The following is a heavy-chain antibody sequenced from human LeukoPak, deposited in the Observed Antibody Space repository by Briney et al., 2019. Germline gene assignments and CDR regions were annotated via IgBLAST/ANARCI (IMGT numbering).Heavy chain of an antibody. Sequence: GGSLRLSCAASGFTFSSYGMHWVRQAPGKGLEWVAVISYDGSNKYYADSVKGRFTISRDNSKNTLYLQMYSLRAEDTAVYYCAKELWFGELSPEYYYYYGMDVWGQGTTVTVSS. V-gene: IGHV3-30*18. D-gene: IGHD3-10*01. J-gene: IGHJ6*02. CDR1: GFTFSSYG. CDR2: ISYDGSNK. CDR3: AKELWFGELSPEYYYYYGMDV.